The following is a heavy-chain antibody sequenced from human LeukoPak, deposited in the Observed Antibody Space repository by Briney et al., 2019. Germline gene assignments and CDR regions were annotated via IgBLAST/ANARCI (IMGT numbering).Heavy chain of an antibody. CDR3: ARDIVVVPAAWFDP. V-gene: IGHV4-4*07. J-gene: IGHJ5*02. CDR2: IYTSGST. Sequence: MASETLSLTCTVSGGSISSYYWSWIRQPAGKGLEWIGRIYTSGSTNYNPSLKSRVTMSVDTSKNQFSLKLSSVTAADTAVYYCARDIVVVPAAWFDPWGQGTLVTVSS. D-gene: IGHD2-2*01. CDR1: GGSISSYY.